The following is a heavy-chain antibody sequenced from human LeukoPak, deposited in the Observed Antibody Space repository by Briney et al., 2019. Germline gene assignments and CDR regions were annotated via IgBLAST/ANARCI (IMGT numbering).Heavy chain of an antibody. CDR2: IYPADSDT. J-gene: IGHJ4*02. D-gene: IGHD3-10*01. Sequence: GESPKISCKGSGYSFTSYWIGWVRQMPGKGLEWMGIIYPADSDTTYSPSFQGQVTISADKSINTAYLQWNSLKPSDTAMYYCARLMGYYGSGSYYNSPFDYWGQGTLVTVSS. V-gene: IGHV5-51*01. CDR1: GYSFTSYW. CDR3: ARLMGYYGSGSYYNSPFDY.